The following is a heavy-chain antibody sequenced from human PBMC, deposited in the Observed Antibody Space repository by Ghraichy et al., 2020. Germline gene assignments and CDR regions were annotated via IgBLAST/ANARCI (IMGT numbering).Heavy chain of an antibody. V-gene: IGHV3-53*01. CDR2: IYRSRTT. Sequence: GESLNISCAASGISVGDNYMSWVRQAPGKGLEWVSVIYRSRTTYYADSVKGRFTVSRDNSKNTLYLQMNSLRAEDTVVYYCVRDIFEGQSFWGQGTLVIVSS. CDR1: GISVGDNY. J-gene: IGHJ4*02. CDR3: VRDIFEGQSF. D-gene: IGHD3-3*01.